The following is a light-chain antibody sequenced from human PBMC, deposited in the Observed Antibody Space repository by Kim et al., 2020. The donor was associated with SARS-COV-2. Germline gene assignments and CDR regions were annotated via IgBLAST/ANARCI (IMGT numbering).Light chain of an antibody. Sequence: DIQMTQSPSMLSASVGDRVTITCRASQSTSNWVAWYQQKPGQAPRLLIYQASNLQSGVPSRFSGSGFGTEFTLTISSLQPDDFATYYCLQYSSSSTFGRGTKVDIK. V-gene: IGKV1-5*03. CDR2: QAS. CDR3: LQYSSSST. CDR1: QSTSNW. J-gene: IGKJ1*01.